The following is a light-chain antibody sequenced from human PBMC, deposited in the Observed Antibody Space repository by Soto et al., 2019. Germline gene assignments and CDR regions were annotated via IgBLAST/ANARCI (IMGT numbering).Light chain of an antibody. CDR2: AAS. V-gene: IGKV1-27*01. CDR1: QGIRNF. J-gene: IGKJ3*01. CDR3: QKYSSVPV. Sequence: DIQMTQSPTSLSASVGDRDTITCRASQGIRNFVAWYQQKPGKPPKLLIYAASTLQSGVPSRFSGSGSGTDFTLTINSLQPEDVATYSCQKYSSVPVFGPGTKVEI.